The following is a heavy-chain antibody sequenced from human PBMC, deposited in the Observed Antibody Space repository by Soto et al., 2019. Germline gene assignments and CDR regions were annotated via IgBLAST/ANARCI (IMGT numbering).Heavy chain of an antibody. CDR1: GFPFSSYA. V-gene: IGHV3-30-3*01. J-gene: IGHJ6*01. CDR2: ISYDGSSK. D-gene: IGHD3-16*01. Sequence: QVQLVESGGGVVQPGRSLRLSCGASGFPFSSYAMHWVRQAPGKGLGWVAVISYDGSSKYYADSVKGRFTISRDSSKHTLYLQMNSLRAEDTAVYYCARDRRVTFGGEVMDVWGQGTAVTVSS. CDR3: ARDRRVTFGGEVMDV.